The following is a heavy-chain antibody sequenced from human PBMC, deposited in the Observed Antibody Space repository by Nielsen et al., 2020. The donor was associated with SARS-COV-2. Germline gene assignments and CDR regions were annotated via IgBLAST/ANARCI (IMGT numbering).Heavy chain of an antibody. CDR3: ARDRIAARPPLLDY. J-gene: IGHJ4*02. CDR2: ISYDGSNK. V-gene: IGHV3-30-3*01. CDR1: GFTFSSYA. Sequence: GGSLRLSCAASGFTFSSYAMHWVRQAPGKGLEWVAVISYDGSNKYYADSVKGRFTISRDNSKNTLYLQMNSLRAEDTAVYYCARDRIAARPPLLDYWGQGTLVTVPS. D-gene: IGHD6-6*01.